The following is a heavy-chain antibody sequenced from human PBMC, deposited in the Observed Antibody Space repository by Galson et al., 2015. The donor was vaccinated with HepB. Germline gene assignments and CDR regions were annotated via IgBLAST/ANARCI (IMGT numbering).Heavy chain of an antibody. CDR3: ARTVETGTQSRYFDY. J-gene: IGHJ4*02. Sequence: QSGAEVKKPGESLRISCTGSGYSFTTYWIGWVRQMPGKGLEWMGIIYPGDSDTRYSPSFQGQVTISADKSISTAYLQWSSLKASDTAMYYCARTVETGTQSRYFDYWGQGTLVTVSS. D-gene: IGHD1-1*01. CDR2: IYPGDSDT. V-gene: IGHV5-51*03. CDR1: GYSFTTYW.